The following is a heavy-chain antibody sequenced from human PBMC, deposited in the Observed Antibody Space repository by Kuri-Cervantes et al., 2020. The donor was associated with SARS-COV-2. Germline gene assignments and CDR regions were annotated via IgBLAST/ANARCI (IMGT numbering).Heavy chain of an antibody. V-gene: IGHV4-61*02. CDR1: GGSISSGSYY. Sequence: SETLSLTCTVSGGSISSGSYYWSWIRQPAGKGLEWIGRIYTSGSTNYNSSLKSRVTISVDTSKNQFSLKLSSVTAADTAVYYCARGRADIWGQGTMVTVSS. J-gene: IGHJ3*02. CDR3: ARGRADI. CDR2: IYTSGST.